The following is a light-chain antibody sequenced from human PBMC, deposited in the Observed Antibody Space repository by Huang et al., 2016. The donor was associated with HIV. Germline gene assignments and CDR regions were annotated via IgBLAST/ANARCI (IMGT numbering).Light chain of an antibody. CDR3: QQYGNSPPYT. Sequence: EVVLTQSPGTMSLSPGERATLSCRASQTISSYYFAWYQQKPGQAPRLLIYGTSNRATGIPYRFSGSGSGTDCTLTISRLEPEDFAVYCFQQYGNSPPYTFGQGTTLDIK. CDR1: QTISSYY. V-gene: IGKV3-20*01. J-gene: IGKJ2*01. CDR2: GTS.